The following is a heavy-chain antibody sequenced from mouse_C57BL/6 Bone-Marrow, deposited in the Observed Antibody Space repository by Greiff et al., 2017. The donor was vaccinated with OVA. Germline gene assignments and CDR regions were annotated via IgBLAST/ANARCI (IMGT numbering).Heavy chain of an antibody. V-gene: IGHV1-7*01. CDR1: GYTFTSYW. CDR2: INPSSGYT. D-gene: IGHD2-4*01. Sequence: VQLQQSGAELAKPGASVKLSCKASGYTFTSYWMHWVKQRPGQGLEWIGYINPSSGYTKYNQKFKDKATLTADKSSSTAYMQLSSLTYEDSAVYYCARWATMIRGYFGYWGQGTTLTVSS. CDR3: ARWATMIRGYFGY. J-gene: IGHJ2*01.